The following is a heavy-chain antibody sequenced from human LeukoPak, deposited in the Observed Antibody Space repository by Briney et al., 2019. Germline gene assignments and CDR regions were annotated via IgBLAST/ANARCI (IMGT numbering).Heavy chain of an antibody. D-gene: IGHD6-13*01. CDR3: ARGIAAAAYAFDI. CDR2: IKQDGSEK. V-gene: IGHV3-7*01. CDR1: GFTFSSYW. Sequence: GGSLRLSCAASGFTFSSYWMSWVRQAPGKGLEWVANIKQDGSEKYYVDSVKGRFTISRDNAKNSLYLQMNSLRAEDTAVYYCARGIAAAAYAFDIWGQGTMVTVSS. J-gene: IGHJ3*02.